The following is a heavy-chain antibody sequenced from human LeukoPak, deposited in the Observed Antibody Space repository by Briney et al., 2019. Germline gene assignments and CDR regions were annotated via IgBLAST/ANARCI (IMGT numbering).Heavy chain of an antibody. CDR1: GFTFSSYA. Sequence: GGSLRLSCAASGFTFSSYAMSWVRKAPGQGQEWVSAISGSGGSTYYADSVKGRFTISRDNSKNTLYLQMNSLRAEDTAVYYCAKDSGYSYFFDYWGQGTLVTVSS. CDR2: ISGSGGST. D-gene: IGHD3-22*01. J-gene: IGHJ4*02. V-gene: IGHV3-23*01. CDR3: AKDSGYSYFFDY.